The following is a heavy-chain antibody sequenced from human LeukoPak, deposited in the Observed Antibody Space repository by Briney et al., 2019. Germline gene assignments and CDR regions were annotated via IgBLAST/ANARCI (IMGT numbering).Heavy chain of an antibody. V-gene: IGHV4-4*09. CDR2: IYHSGST. CDR3: ATLTTVVTAYYFDY. CDR1: GGSISSYY. D-gene: IGHD4-23*01. J-gene: IGHJ4*02. Sequence: SETLSLTCTVSGGSISSYYWRWIRQPPGKGLEWIGYIYHSGSTDYNPSIKSRVTISVDTSKSQFSLKLTSVTAADTAVYYCATLTTVVTAYYFDYWGQGTLVTVSS.